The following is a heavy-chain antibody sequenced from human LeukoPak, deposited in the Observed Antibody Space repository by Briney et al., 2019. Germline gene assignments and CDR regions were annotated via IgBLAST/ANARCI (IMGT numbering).Heavy chain of an antibody. V-gene: IGHV3-21*01. CDR3: ARRDSSSWSNWFDP. CDR1: GLTFSSYS. J-gene: IGHJ5*02. D-gene: IGHD6-13*01. Sequence: GGSLRLSCAASGLTFSSYSMNWVRQAPGKGLEWVSSISSSSSYIYYADSVKGRFTISRDNAKNSLYLQMNSLRAEDTAVYYCARRDSSSWSNWFDPWGQGTLVTVSS. CDR2: ISSSSSYI.